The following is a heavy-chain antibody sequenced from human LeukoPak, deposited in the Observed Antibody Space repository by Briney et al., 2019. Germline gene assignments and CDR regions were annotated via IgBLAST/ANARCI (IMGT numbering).Heavy chain of an antibody. D-gene: IGHD2-2*01. Sequence: ASVKVSCKASGYTFTGYYMHWVRQAPGQRLEWMAWINPNSGGTNYAQKFQGRVTMTRDTSISTAYMELSRLRSDDTAVYYCAREEIVVPAASGDYWGQGTLVTVSS. CDR1: GYTFTGYY. V-gene: IGHV1-2*02. CDR3: AREEIVVPAASGDY. J-gene: IGHJ4*02. CDR2: INPNSGGT.